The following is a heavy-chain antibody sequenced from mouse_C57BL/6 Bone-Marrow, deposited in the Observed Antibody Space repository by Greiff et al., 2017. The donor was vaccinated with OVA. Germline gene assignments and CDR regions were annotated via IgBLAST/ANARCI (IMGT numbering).Heavy chain of an antibody. J-gene: IGHJ2*01. CDR2: INPNNGGT. V-gene: IGHV1-18*01. D-gene: IGHD2-4*01. Sequence: EVKLQESGPELVKPGASVKIPCKASGYTFTDYNMDWVKQSPGKSLEWIGDINPNNGGTIYNQQFKGKATLTVDKSSSTAYMELRSLTSEDTAVYYCARGYDYDDGYYDYWGQGTTLTVSS. CDR3: ARGYDYDDGYYDY. CDR1: GYTFTDYN.